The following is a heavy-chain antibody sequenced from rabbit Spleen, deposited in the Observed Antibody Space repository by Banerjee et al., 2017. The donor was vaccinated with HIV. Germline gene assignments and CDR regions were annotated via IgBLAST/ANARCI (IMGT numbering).Heavy chain of an antibody. D-gene: IGHD8-1*01. CDR3: AREMDIAGGGWSWGI. CDR1: GFSLSSYD. Sequence: QSVAESGGRLVKPGTPLTLTCTVSGFSLSSYDMSWVRQAPGKGLEYIGFVNTGGSAYYATWATGRFTISKTSTTVDLKMTSPTTEDTATYFCAREMDIAGGGWSWGIWGPGTLVTVS. CDR2: VNTGGSA. V-gene: IGHV1S69*01. J-gene: IGHJ4*02.